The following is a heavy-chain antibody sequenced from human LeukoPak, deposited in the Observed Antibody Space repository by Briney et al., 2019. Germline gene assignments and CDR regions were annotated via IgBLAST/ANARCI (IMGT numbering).Heavy chain of an antibody. D-gene: IGHD3-3*01. J-gene: IGHJ4*02. CDR1: GGTFSSYT. V-gene: IGHV1-69*02. Sequence: SVKVSCKASGGTFSSYTISWVRQAPRQGLEWMGRIIPILGIANYAQKFQGRVTITADKSTSTAYMELSSLRSEDTAVYYCASTHEKLPIFGVVISDYWGQGTLVTVSS. CDR3: ASTHEKLPIFGVVISDY. CDR2: IIPILGIA.